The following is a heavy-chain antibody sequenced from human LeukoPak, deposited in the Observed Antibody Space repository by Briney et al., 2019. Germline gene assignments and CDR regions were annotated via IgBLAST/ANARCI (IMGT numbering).Heavy chain of an antibody. V-gene: IGHV4-59*01. CDR2: VDHTGST. CDR1: DDSITMYY. J-gene: IGHJ6*03. CDR3: ARGRVSSSTWYSTYYYYFYMDV. Sequence: SETLSLTCSVSDDSITMYYWTWIRQPPGKGLEWIGYVDHTGSTNFNPSLNGRVSISRDTTKNLFSLRLRSVAAADTAVYFCARGRVSSSTWYSTYYYYFYMDVWGKGTTVTVSS. D-gene: IGHD1-1*01.